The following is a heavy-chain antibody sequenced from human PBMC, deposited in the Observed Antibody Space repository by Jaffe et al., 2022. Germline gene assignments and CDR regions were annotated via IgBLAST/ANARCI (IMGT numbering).Heavy chain of an antibody. Sequence: QVQLQESGPGLVKPSQTLSLTCTVSGGSVSSGNYYWSWIRQPAGKGLEWIGRIHTSGGTSYNPSLKSRVTMSLDRSKNQFSLQLNSVTAADTAVYYCARDPMIAGYFDFRGRGTLVTVSS. J-gene: IGHJ4*02. D-gene: IGHD3-22*01. CDR1: GGSVSSGNYY. CDR2: IHTSGGT. V-gene: IGHV4-61*02. CDR3: ARDPMIAGYFDF.